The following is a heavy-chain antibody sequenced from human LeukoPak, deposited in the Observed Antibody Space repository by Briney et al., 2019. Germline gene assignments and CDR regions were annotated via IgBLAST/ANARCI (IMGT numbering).Heavy chain of an antibody. CDR3: ARGRVTPGAFDV. CDR1: GGSFSGCY. J-gene: IGHJ3*01. D-gene: IGHD2-21*02. V-gene: IGHV4-34*01. Sequence: SETLSLACAVYGGSFSGCYWSWIRQPPGKGLEWIGEINHSGSTNYNPSLKSRVTISVDTSKNQFSLKLSPVTAADTAVYYCARGRVTPGAFDVWGQGTMVTVSS. CDR2: INHSGST.